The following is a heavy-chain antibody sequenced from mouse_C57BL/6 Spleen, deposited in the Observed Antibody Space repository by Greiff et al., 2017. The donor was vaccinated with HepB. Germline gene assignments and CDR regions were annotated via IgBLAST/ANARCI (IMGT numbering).Heavy chain of an antibody. CDR1: GFTFSSYG. Sequence: VQLKESGGDLVKPGGSLKLSCAASGFTFSSYGMSWVRQTPDKRLEWVATISSGGSYTYYPDSVKGRFTISRDNAKNTLYLQMRSLKSEDTAMYYCARDYFDYWGQGTTLTVSS. CDR2: ISSGGSYT. CDR3: ARDYFDY. V-gene: IGHV5-6*01. J-gene: IGHJ2*01.